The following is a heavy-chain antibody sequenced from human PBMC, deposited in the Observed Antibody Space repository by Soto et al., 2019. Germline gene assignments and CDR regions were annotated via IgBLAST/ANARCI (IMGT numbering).Heavy chain of an antibody. V-gene: IGHV1-3*01. D-gene: IGHD6-6*01. CDR2: INAGNGNT. CDR3: ARGLWDSSFLGY. Sequence: QVQLVQSGAEVKKPGASVKVSCKASGYTFTSYAMHWVRQAPGQRLEWMGWINAGNGNTKYSQKFQGRVTITRDTSARTAYMELSSLRSEDTAVYYCARGLWDSSFLGYWGQGTLVTVSS. CDR1: GYTFTSYA. J-gene: IGHJ4*02.